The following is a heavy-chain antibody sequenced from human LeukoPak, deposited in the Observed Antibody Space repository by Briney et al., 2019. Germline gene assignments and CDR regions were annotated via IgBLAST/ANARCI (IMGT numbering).Heavy chain of an antibody. CDR1: GFTFSNYA. V-gene: IGHV3-21*01. CDR3: ASQQWLVSPLDY. Sequence: GGSLRLSCAASGFTFSNYAMSWVRQAPGKGLEWVSSISSSSSYIYYADSVKGRFTISRDNAKNSLYLQMNSLRAEDTAVYYCASQQWLVSPLDYWGQGTLVTVSS. J-gene: IGHJ4*02. D-gene: IGHD6-19*01. CDR2: ISSSSSYI.